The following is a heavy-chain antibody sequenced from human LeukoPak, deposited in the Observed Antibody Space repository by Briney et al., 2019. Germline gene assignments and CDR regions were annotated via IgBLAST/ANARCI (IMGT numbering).Heavy chain of an antibody. J-gene: IGHJ3*02. Sequence: ASVKVSCKASGYTFTGYYMHWVRQAPGQGLEWMGWINPNSGGTNYAQKFQGRVTMTRDTSISTAYMELSRLRSDDTAVYYCARDPSLRAAFDIWGQGTMVTVSS. V-gene: IGHV1-2*02. CDR3: ARDPSLRAAFDI. CDR1: GYTFTGYY. CDR2: INPNSGGT. D-gene: IGHD4-17*01.